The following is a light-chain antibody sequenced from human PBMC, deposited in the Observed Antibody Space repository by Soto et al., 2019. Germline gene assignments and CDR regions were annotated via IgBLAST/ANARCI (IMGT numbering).Light chain of an antibody. V-gene: IGKV3-15*01. CDR3: QEYNTWPWT. CDR2: GAS. CDR1: QSVNSSY. J-gene: IGKJ1*01. Sequence: EIVLTQSPGTLSLSPGERATLSCRASQSVNSSYLAWYQQKLGQAPRVLIYGASTRATGIPARFTGSGSGTEFILTITSLQSEDSAVYYCQEYNTWPWTFGQGTKGDIK.